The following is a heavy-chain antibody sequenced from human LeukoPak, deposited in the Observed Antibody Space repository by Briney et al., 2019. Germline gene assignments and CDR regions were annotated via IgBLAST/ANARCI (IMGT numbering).Heavy chain of an antibody. CDR2: INHSGST. Sequence: SETLSLTCAVYGGSFSGYYWSWIRQPPGKGLEWIGEINHSGSTNYNPSLKSRVTISVDTSKNQFSLKLSPVTAADTAVYYCARGGARYYYYYYMDVWGKGTTVTISS. CDR3: ARGGARYYYYYYMDV. CDR1: GGSFSGYY. D-gene: IGHD3-16*01. V-gene: IGHV4-34*01. J-gene: IGHJ6*03.